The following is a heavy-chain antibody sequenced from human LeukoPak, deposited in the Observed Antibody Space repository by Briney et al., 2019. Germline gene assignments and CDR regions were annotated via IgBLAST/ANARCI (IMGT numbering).Heavy chain of an antibody. D-gene: IGHD5-24*01. V-gene: IGHV5-51*01. CDR2: IYPGDSDT. CDR1: GYSFSSYW. CDR3: ARSGKDGYRMLDY. Sequence: GESLKTSCQGSGYSFSSYWIAWVRQMPGQGLEWMGIIYPGDSDTRYSPSFQGQVTISADKSSSTAYLQWSSLKASDTAVYYCARSGKDGYRMLDYWGQGTLVTVSS. J-gene: IGHJ4*02.